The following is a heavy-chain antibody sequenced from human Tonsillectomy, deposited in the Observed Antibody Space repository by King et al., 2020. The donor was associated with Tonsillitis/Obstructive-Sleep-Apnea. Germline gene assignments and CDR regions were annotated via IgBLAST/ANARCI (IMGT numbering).Heavy chain of an antibody. CDR1: GYTFTSHG. J-gene: IGHJ3*02. CDR3: ASVTSAQSPFDAFDI. D-gene: IGHD5-18*01. Sequence: VQLVESGAEVKKPGASVKVSCTASGYTFTSHGISWVRQAPGQGLEWMGWISTYNAYTNYAQKLQGRVTMTTDTSTSTAYMELRSLRSDDTAVYYCASVTSAQSPFDAFDIWGQGTMVTVSS. V-gene: IGHV1-18*01. CDR2: ISTYNAYT.